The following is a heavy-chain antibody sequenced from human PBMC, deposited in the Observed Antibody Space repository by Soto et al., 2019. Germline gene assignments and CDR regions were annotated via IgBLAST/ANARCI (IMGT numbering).Heavy chain of an antibody. Sequence: GGSLRLSCAASGFTFSSYAMSWVRQAPGKGLEWVSAISGSGGSTYYADSVKGRFTISRDNSKNTLYLQMNSLRAEDTAVYYCASIAARPDEADRYYYYYGMDVWGQGTTVTVSS. D-gene: IGHD6-6*01. V-gene: IGHV3-23*01. J-gene: IGHJ6*02. CDR2: ISGSGGST. CDR3: ASIAARPDEADRYYYYYGMDV. CDR1: GFTFSSYA.